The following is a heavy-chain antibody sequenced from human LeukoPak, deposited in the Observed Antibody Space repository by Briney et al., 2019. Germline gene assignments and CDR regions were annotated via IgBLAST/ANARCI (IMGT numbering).Heavy chain of an antibody. CDR1: GGSISSYY. D-gene: IGHD3-10*01. CDR3: ARGKGGSGSFYYYDMDV. Sequence: PSETLSLTCTVSGGSISSYYWSWIRQPPGKGLEWIGYTYYSESTNYNPSLKSRVTISVDTSKNQFSLKLSSVTAADTAAYYCARGKGGSGSFYYYDMDVWGQGTTVTVSS. CDR2: TYYSEST. V-gene: IGHV4-59*01. J-gene: IGHJ6*02.